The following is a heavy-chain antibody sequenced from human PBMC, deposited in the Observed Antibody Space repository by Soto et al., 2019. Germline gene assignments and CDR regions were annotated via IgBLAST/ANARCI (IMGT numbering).Heavy chain of an antibody. CDR2: IYYSGST. CDR1: GGSISSSSYY. CDR3: ARWRGVISYYYYGMDV. D-gene: IGHD3-22*01. J-gene: IGHJ6*02. Sequence: SETLSLTCTVSGGSISSSSYYWGWIRQPPGKGLEWIGSIYYSGSTYYNPSLKSRVTISVDTSKNQFSLKLSSVTAADAAVYYCARWRGVISYYYYGMDVWGQGTTVTVSS. V-gene: IGHV4-39*01.